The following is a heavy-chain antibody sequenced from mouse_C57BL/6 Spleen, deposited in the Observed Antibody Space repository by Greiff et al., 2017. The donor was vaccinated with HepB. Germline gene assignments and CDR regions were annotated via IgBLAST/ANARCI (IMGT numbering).Heavy chain of an antibody. V-gene: IGHV1-82*01. CDR2: IYPGDGDT. J-gene: IGHJ2*01. CDR3: ARAITTVVFDY. Sequence: QVQLQQSGPELVKPGASVKISCKASGYAFSSSWMNWVKQRPGKGLEWIGRIYPGDGDTKYNGKFKGKATLTADKSSSTAYMQLSSRTSEDSAVYFCARAITTVVFDYWGQGTTLTVSS. CDR1: GYAFSSSW. D-gene: IGHD1-1*01.